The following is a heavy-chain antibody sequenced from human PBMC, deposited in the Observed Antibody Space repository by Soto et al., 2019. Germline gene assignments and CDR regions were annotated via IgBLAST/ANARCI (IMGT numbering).Heavy chain of an antibody. CDR1: GYIFTSYW. CDR2: IYPGDSDT. CDR3: ARKGSIAADAPGYYYGMDV. Sequence: GWSLKISFQGSGYIFTSYWIVWVRQMPFKYLEWMGIIYPGDSDTRYSPSFQGQVTISADKSISTAYLQWSSLKASDTAMYYCARKGSIAADAPGYYYGMDVWGPGTTVTVSS. V-gene: IGHV5-51*01. D-gene: IGHD6-13*01. J-gene: IGHJ6*02.